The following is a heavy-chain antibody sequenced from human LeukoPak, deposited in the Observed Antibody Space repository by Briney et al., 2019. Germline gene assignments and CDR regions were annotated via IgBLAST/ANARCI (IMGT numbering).Heavy chain of an antibody. J-gene: IGHJ3*02. D-gene: IGHD6-13*01. CDR3: ARDRSGSSWPDAFDI. CDR2: MRRDGNEI. Sequence: GGSLRLSCSASGFTFSTYWMSWVRQAPGKGLEWVANMRRDGNEIYYLDSVRGRFTISRDNAKSSLYLQMNSLRAEDTAVYYCARDRSGSSWPDAFDIWGQGTMVTVSS. V-gene: IGHV3-7*01. CDR1: GFTFSTYW.